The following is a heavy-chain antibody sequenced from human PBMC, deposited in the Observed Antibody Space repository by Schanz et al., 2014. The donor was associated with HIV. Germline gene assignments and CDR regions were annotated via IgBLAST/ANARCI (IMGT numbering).Heavy chain of an antibody. J-gene: IGHJ4*02. D-gene: IGHD4-17*01. V-gene: IGHV3-30*03. CDR2: TSYDGTKK. Sequence: VQLLESGGGLVQPGGSLRLSCVASGFNFNSYGMHWVRQAPGKGLEWVAVTSYDGTKKHYADSVKGRFTISRDNAKNSLHLQMSRLGAEDTAVYYCARDLHDYGDARTDYWGQGILVTVS. CDR1: GFNFNSYG. CDR3: ARDLHDYGDARTDY.